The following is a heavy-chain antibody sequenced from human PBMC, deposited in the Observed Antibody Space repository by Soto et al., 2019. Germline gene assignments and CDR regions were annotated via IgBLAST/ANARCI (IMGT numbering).Heavy chain of an antibody. V-gene: IGHV1-46*03. J-gene: IGHJ4*02. Sequence: ASVKVSCKASGYTFTSYYMHWVRQAPGQGLEWMGIINPSGGSTSYAQKFQGRVTMTRDTSTSTVYMELSSLRSEDTAVYYCARDSRGVRYCSGGSCYLGYWGQGTLVTVSS. D-gene: IGHD2-15*01. CDR3: ARDSRGVRYCSGGSCYLGY. CDR1: GYTFTSYY. CDR2: INPSGGST.